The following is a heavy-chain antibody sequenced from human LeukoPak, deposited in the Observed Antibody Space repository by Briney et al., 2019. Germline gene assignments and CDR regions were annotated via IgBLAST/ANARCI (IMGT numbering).Heavy chain of an antibody. V-gene: IGHV3-21*01. CDR2: ISSSSSYI. CDR1: GFTFSSYS. Sequence: GGSLRLSCAASGFTFSSYSMNWVRQAPGKGLEWVSSISSSSSYIYYADSVKGRFTISRDNAKNSLYLQMNSLRPEDTAVYYCARDSEVRIAVAGTGNDYWGQGTLVTVSS. D-gene: IGHD6-19*01. CDR3: ARDSEVRIAVAGTGNDY. J-gene: IGHJ4*02.